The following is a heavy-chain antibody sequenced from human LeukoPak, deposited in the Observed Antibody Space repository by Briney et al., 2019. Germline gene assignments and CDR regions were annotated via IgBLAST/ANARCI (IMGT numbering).Heavy chain of an antibody. J-gene: IGHJ4*02. D-gene: IGHD6-13*01. CDR1: GYSISSGYY. Sequence: SETLSLTCTVSGYSISSGYYWCWIRQPPGKGLEWIESIYHSGSTYYNPSLKSRVTISVDTSKNQFSLKLSSATAADTAVYYCARPYSSSWSFNYWGQGTLVTVSS. V-gene: IGHV4-38-2*02. CDR2: IYHSGST. CDR3: ARPYSSSWSFNY.